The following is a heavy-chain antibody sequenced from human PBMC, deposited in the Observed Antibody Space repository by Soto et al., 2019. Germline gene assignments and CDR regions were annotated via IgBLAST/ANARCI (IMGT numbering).Heavy chain of an antibody. V-gene: IGHV3-21*01. CDR2: ISSSSSYI. D-gene: IGHD3-10*01. J-gene: IGHJ3*02. CDR3: AREPRRITMVRGAIEDAFDI. Sequence: PGGSLRLSCAASGFTFSSYSMNWVRQAPGKGLEWVSSISSSSSYIYYADSVKGRFTISRDNAKNSLYLQMNSLRAEDTAVYYCAREPRRITMVRGAIEDAFDIWGQGTMVTVSS. CDR1: GFTFSSYS.